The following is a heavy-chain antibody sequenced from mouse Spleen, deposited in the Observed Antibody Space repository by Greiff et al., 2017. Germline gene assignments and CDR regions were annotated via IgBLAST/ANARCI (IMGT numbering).Heavy chain of an antibody. J-gene: IGHJ2*01. CDR3: ARGGLGSLFDY. CDR2: IDPSDSET. CDR1: GYTFTSYW. Sequence: QVQLKQPGAELVRPGSSVKLSCKASGYTFTSYWMHWVKQRPIQGLEWIGNIDPSDSETHYNQKFKDKATLTVDKSSSTAYMQLSSLTSEDSAVYYCARGGLGSLFDYWGQGTTLTVSS. D-gene: IGHD3-3*01. V-gene: IGHV1-52*01.